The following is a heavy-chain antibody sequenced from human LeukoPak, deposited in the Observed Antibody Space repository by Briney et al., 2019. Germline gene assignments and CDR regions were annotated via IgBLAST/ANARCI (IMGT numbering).Heavy chain of an antibody. Sequence: ASVKVSCKASGYTFTTYNINWVRQAPGQGLEWMGWINPNSGGTNYAQKFQGRVTMTRDTSISTAYMELSRLRSDDTAVYYCARDNKLGAVVTAHDAFDIWGQGTMVTVSS. D-gene: IGHD2-21*02. CDR3: ARDNKLGAVVTAHDAFDI. V-gene: IGHV1-2*02. J-gene: IGHJ3*02. CDR2: INPNSGGT. CDR1: GYTFTTYN.